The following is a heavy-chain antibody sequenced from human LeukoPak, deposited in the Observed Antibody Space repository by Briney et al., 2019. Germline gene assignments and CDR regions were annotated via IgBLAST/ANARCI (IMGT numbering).Heavy chain of an antibody. V-gene: IGHV3-66*01. CDR2: THSGGRT. CDR1: EFTVSNNY. CDR3: ARATCSGGSCHYRT. D-gene: IGHD2-15*01. Sequence: GGSLRLSCAASEFTVSNNYMSWVRQAPGKGLEWVSLTHSGGRTYYADSVKGRFTISRDNSKNTLYLQMNSLRAEDTAVYYCARATCSGGSCHYRTWGQGTLVTVSS. J-gene: IGHJ5*02.